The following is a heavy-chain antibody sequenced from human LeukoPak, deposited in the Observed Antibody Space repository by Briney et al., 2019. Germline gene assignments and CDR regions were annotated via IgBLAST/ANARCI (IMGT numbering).Heavy chain of an antibody. D-gene: IGHD3-10*01. CDR2: IKPDGSEK. J-gene: IGHJ4*02. V-gene: IGHV3-7*01. Sequence: AGGSLRLSCAASGFTFGSYAMTWVRQAPGKGLEWVANIKPDGSEKNYADSVKGRFTISRDNAKNSLYLQMNSLRAEDTAVYYCANGKYYYPYWGQGTLVTVSS. CDR3: ANGKYYYPY. CDR1: GFTFGSYA.